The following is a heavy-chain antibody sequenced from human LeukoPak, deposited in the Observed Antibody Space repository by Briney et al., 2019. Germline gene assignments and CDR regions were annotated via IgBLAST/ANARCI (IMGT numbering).Heavy chain of an antibody. D-gene: IGHD3/OR15-3a*01. V-gene: IGHV1-69*13. CDR1: GGTFSSYA. J-gene: IGHJ4*02. CDR3: ARDAPGLGSETRPFDY. CDR2: IIPIFGTA. Sequence: ASVNVSCKASGGTFSSYAISWVPQGPGQGAEWMGGIIPIFGTANYAQKFQVRVTITADESTSTAYMELSSLRSEDTAVYYCARDAPGLGSETRPFDYWGQGTLVTVSS.